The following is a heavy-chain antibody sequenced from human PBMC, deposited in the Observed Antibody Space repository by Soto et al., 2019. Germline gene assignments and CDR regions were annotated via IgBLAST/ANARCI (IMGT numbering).Heavy chain of an antibody. V-gene: IGHV5-51*01. J-gene: IGHJ3*02. CDR1: GYSFTSYW. CDR3: ARPVAMDAFDI. CDR2: IYPGDSDT. Sequence: GETLKISCKGSGYSFTSYWIGWVRQMPGKGLEWMGIIYPGDSDTRYSPSFQGQVTISADKSISTAYLQWRSLKASDAAMYYCARPVAMDAFDIWGQGTMVTVSS. D-gene: IGHD5-12*01.